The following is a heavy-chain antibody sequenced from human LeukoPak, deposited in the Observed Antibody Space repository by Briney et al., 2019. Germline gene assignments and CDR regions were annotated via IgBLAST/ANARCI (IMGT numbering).Heavy chain of an antibody. CDR3: ASIAVADTSAVY. Sequence: PSETLSLTCTVSGGSITSGSYYWSWIRQPGGKGLEWIGRIYTSGSTNYNPSLKSRVTISVDTSKNQFSLKLSSVTAADTAVYYCASIAVADTSAVYWGQGTLVTVSS. CDR2: IYTSGST. J-gene: IGHJ4*02. D-gene: IGHD6-19*01. V-gene: IGHV4-61*02. CDR1: GGSITSGSYY.